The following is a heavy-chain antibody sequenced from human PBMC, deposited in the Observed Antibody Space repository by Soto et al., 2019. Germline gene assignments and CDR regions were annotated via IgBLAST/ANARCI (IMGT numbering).Heavy chain of an antibody. CDR3: ARAQLVGYYFDY. CDR1: GGSISSGDYY. Sequence: LSFTCTVSGGSISSGDYYWSWIRQPPGKGLEWIGYIYYSGSTYYNPSLKSRVSISVDTSKNQFSLKLTSVTAADTAVYYCARAQLVGYYFDYWGHGTLVTVS. CDR2: IYYSGST. V-gene: IGHV4-30-4*01. J-gene: IGHJ4*01. D-gene: IGHD2-2*01.